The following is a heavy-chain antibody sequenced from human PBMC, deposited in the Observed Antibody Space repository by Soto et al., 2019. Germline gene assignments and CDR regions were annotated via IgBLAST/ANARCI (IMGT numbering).Heavy chain of an antibody. J-gene: IGHJ4*02. V-gene: IGHV4-30-2*01. Sequence: SESLSLTCAVSRGSISRGGYSWSWIRQPPGKGLEWIGYIYHSGSTYYNPSLKSRVTISVDRSKNQFSLKLSSVTAADTAVYYCSRNLEMATHLRYRGKGTLVTVSS. D-gene: IGHD5-12*01. CDR2: IYHSGST. CDR1: RGSISRGGYS. CDR3: SRNLEMATHLRY.